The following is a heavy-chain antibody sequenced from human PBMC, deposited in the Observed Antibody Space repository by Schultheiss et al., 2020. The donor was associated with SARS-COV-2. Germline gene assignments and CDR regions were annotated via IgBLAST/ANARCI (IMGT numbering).Heavy chain of an antibody. V-gene: IGHV3-11*01. D-gene: IGHD6-13*01. Sequence: GGSLRLSCAASGFTFSDYYMSWIRQAPGKGLEWVSYISSSGSTIYYADSVKGRFTISRDNAKNSLYLQMNSLRAEDTAVYYCARVSFLTSSTWSPAFDYWGQGTLVTVSS. CDR2: ISSSGSTI. CDR1: GFTFSDYY. CDR3: ARVSFLTSSTWSPAFDY. J-gene: IGHJ4*02.